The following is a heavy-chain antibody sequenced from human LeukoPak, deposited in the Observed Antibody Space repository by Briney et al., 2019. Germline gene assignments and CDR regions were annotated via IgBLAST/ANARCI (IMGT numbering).Heavy chain of an antibody. CDR3: ARELDP. CDR2: ISNSGI. Sequence: GGSLRLSCATSGFTFTDYGINWVRQAPGKGLEWVSYISNSGILYADSVKGRFTISRDNAKNSLYLQMNSLRAEDTAVYYCARELDPWGQGTLVTVSS. V-gene: IGHV3-48*04. CDR1: GFTFTDYG. J-gene: IGHJ5*02.